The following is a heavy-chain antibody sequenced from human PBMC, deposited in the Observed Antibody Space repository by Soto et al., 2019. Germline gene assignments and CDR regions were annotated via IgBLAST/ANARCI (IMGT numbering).Heavy chain of an antibody. Sequence: QGQLVQSGAEVKKPGASVKVSCKASGYTFTSYGISWVRQAPGQGLEWMGWISAYNGNANYAQKFQGRVTMTTDTSTSTAYMELGSLRSDDAAVYFCARDYGGNPYYYYYGMDVWGQGTTVTVSS. V-gene: IGHV1-18*04. CDR2: ISAYNGNA. J-gene: IGHJ6*02. D-gene: IGHD4-17*01. CDR3: ARDYGGNPYYYYYGMDV. CDR1: GYTFTSYG.